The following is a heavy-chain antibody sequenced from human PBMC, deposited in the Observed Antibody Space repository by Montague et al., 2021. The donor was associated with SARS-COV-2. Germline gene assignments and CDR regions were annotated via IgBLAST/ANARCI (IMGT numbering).Heavy chain of an antibody. CDR3: ARQSGRLWGIAVAGAFDY. D-gene: IGHD6-19*01. J-gene: IGHJ4*02. V-gene: IGHV4-59*08. CDR2: IYYSGST. Sequence: SETLSLTCTVSGGSISSYYWSWIRQPPGKGLEWIGYIYYSGSTNYNPSLKNRVTISVDTSKNQFSLKLSSVTAADTAVYYCARQSGRLWGIAVAGAFDYWGQGTLVTVSS. CDR1: GGSISSYY.